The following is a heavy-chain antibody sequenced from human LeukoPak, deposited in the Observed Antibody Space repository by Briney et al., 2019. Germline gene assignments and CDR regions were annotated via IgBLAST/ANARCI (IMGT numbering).Heavy chain of an antibody. CDR1: GGSISSGDYY. J-gene: IGHJ4*02. Sequence: SETLSLTCTVSGGSISSGDYYWSWIRQPPGKGLEWIGYIYYSGSTYYNPSLKSRVTISVDTSKNQFSLKLSSVTAADTAVCYCVLLGATYYDFWSAPYWGQGTLVTVSS. D-gene: IGHD3-3*01. CDR2: IYYSGST. CDR3: VLLGATYYDFWSAPY. V-gene: IGHV4-30-4*08.